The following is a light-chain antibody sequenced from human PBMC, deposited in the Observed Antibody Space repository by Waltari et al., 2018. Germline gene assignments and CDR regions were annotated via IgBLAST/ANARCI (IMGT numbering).Light chain of an antibody. Sequence: SYVLTQPPSVSVAPGQTARLTCGGNNIGTKNKYWYQQKPGQAPVVVVQAYRDRPSGIPERFSGSNSGNTATLTITGVEAGDEADYYCQLWDSDTDHPVFGGGTKLTVL. J-gene: IGLJ2*01. V-gene: IGLV3-21*02. CDR2: AYR. CDR3: QLWDSDTDHPV. CDR1: NIGTKN.